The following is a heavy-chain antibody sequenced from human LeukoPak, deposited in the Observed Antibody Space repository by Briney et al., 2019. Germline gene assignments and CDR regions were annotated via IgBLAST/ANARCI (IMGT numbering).Heavy chain of an antibody. CDR2: INHSGST. Sequence: ASETLSLTCAVYGGSFSGYYWSWIRQPPGKGLEWIGEINHSGSTNYNPSLKSRVTISVDTSKNQFSLKLSSVTAADTAVYYCARRPERWLFRNAFDIWGQGTMVTVSS. D-gene: IGHD5-24*01. CDR1: GGSFSGYY. J-gene: IGHJ3*02. CDR3: ARRPERWLFRNAFDI. V-gene: IGHV4-34*01.